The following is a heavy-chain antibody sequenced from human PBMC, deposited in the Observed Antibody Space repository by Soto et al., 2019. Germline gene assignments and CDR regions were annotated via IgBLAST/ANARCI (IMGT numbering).Heavy chain of an antibody. CDR3: ARSYYVSTGFAVDP. CDR2: MYFGGSC. D-gene: IGHD3-22*01. Sequence: QMQLQASGPGLVKPSETLSLTCNVSGASVSHGYWSWIRQPPGKALEWIGFMYFGGSCNYNPSLTARVTISVEPSKNQFSLKLTSVTASDTAVYYCARSYYVSTGFAVDPWGQGTLVTVSS. V-gene: IGHV4-4*08. CDR1: GASVSHGY. J-gene: IGHJ5*02.